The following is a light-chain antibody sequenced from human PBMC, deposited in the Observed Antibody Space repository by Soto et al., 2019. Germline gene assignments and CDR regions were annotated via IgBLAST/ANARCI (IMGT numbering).Light chain of an antibody. CDR3: QQYNNWPLT. J-gene: IGKJ4*01. Sequence: EVVLTQSPGTLSLSPGERATLSCRASQSVSNNYLAWYQQKPGQAPRLLIYGASNRATGIPDRFSGSGSGTDFTLTISRLEPEDFTVYCCQQYNNWPLTFGGGTKVDIK. CDR1: QSVSNNY. CDR2: GAS. V-gene: IGKV3-20*01.